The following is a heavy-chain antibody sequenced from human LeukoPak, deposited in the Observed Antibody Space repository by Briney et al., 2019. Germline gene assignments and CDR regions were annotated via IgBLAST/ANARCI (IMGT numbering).Heavy chain of an antibody. D-gene: IGHD2-15*01. Sequence: SETLSLTCTVSGVSVSSGSYYWSWIRQPPGKGLEWIGYIYYSGSTNYNPSLKSRVTISVDTSKNQFSLKLSSVTAADTAVYLRARGGLCRGRSLFPGHRGQGNL. CDR1: GVSVSSGSYY. CDR3: ARGGLCRGRSLFPGH. J-gene: IGHJ4*02. V-gene: IGHV4-61*01. CDR2: IYYSGST.